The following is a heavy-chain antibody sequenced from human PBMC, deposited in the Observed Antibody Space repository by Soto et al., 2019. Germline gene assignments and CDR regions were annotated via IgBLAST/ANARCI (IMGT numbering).Heavy chain of an antibody. D-gene: IGHD1-26*01. J-gene: IGHJ5*02. CDR2: VPYTGST. CDR1: GDSINHYY. V-gene: IGHV4-59*08. CDR3: SSLLCVGGSGYGGNWLDP. Sequence: QVQLQESGPGLVKPSETLSLTCTVSGDSINHYYWNWVRQAPGKGLEWIGYVPYTGSTNYNPSLKSRVTISMDTSKNQFSLRLTSGTAADPALYYCSSLLCVGGSGYGGNWLDPWGQGILVTVSS.